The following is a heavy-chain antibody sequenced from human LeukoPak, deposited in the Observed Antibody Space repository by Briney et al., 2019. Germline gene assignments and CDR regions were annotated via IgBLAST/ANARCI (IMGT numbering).Heavy chain of an antibody. CDR1: GXSISSSSYY. CDR2: IYYSGST. J-gene: IGHJ4*02. D-gene: IGHD2-15*01. V-gene: IGHV4-39*01. CDR3: ARHATGYGIYFDY. Sequence: SETLSLTCTVSGXSISSSSYYWGWIRQPPGRGLEWIGSIYYSGSTYYNPSLKSRVTISVDTSKNQFSLKLSSVTAADTAVYYCARHATGYGIYFDYWGQGTLVTVSS.